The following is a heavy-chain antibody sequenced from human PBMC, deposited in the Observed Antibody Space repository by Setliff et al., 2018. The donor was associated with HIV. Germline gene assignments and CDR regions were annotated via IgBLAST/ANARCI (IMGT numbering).Heavy chain of an antibody. J-gene: IGHJ4*02. CDR3: ARAGLALKSSSSPFDY. D-gene: IGHD6-6*01. CDR1: GGSISSYY. Sequence: KSSETLSLTCTVSGGSISSYYWSWIRQPPGKGLEWIGYIYTSGSTNYNPSLKSRVTISVDTSKNQSSLKLSSVTAADTAVYYCARAGLALKSSSSPFDYWGQGTLVTVSS. V-gene: IGHV4-4*08. CDR2: IYTSGST.